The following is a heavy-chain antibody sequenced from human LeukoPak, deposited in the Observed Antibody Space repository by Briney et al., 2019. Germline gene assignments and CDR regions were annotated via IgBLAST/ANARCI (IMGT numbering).Heavy chain of an antibody. V-gene: IGHV1-18*01. CDR2: ITPYNDNT. Sequence: ASVKVSCKASGYTFNSYGITWVRQAPGQGLEWMGWITPYNDNTYYAQKFQGRVTMATDTSTSTAYMELSSLRSDDTAVYYRARLPKEYCSGGSCYGSQAWFDPWGQGTLVIVSS. CDR3: ARLPKEYCSGGSCYGSQAWFDP. J-gene: IGHJ5*02. D-gene: IGHD2-15*01. CDR1: GYTFNSYG.